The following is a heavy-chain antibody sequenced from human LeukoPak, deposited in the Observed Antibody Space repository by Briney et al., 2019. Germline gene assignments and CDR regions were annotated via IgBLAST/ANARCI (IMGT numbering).Heavy chain of an antibody. Sequence: GASVKVSCKASGYTFTSYYMHWVRQAPGQGLEWMGIINPSGGSTSYAQKFQGRVTMTTDTSTSTAYMELRSLRYDDTAVYYCAKERARGFGELSAFGYWGQGTLVTVSS. D-gene: IGHD3-10*01. J-gene: IGHJ4*02. CDR1: GYTFTSYY. CDR3: AKERARGFGELSAFGY. V-gene: IGHV1-46*01. CDR2: INPSGGST.